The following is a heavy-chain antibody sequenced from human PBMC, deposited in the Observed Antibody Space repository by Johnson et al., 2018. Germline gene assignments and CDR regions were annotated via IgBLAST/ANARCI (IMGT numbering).Heavy chain of an antibody. Sequence: VQLVQSGGGSVQPGGSLRLSCVASGFTFSRYWMHWVRQAPGKGLVWVSRMSSDGRTIHYADSVKGRLTISRDNAKNTLYLQMNSLRADDTAVYYRARERGGSVSYGVAFDIWGQGTMVTVSS. CDR3: ARERGGSVSYGVAFDI. D-gene: IGHD5-18*01. J-gene: IGHJ3*02. V-gene: IGHV3-74*02. CDR1: GFTFSRYW. CDR2: MSSDGRTI.